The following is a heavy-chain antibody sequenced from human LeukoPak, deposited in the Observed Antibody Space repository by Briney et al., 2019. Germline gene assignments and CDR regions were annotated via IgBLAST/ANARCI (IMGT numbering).Heavy chain of an antibody. Sequence: GGSLRLSCAASGFTFSSYSMNWVRQAPGKGLEWVSSISSSSSYIYYADSVKGRFTISRDNAKNSLYLQMNSLRAEDTAVYYCARTSIALRDAFDIWGQGTMVTVSS. J-gene: IGHJ3*02. CDR3: ARTSIALRDAFDI. D-gene: IGHD2-2*01. CDR2: ISSSSSYI. CDR1: GFTFSSYS. V-gene: IGHV3-21*01.